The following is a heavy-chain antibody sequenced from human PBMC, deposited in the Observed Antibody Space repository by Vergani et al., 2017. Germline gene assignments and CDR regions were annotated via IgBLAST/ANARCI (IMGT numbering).Heavy chain of an antibody. D-gene: IGHD3-3*01. V-gene: IGHV3-30*18. Sequence: QVQLVESGGGVVQPGRSLRLSCAASGFTFSSYGMHWVRQAPGKGLEWVAVISYDGSNIYYADSVKGRFTISRDNSKNTLYLQMNSLRAEDTAVYYCAKDLVRFWSGYFNWFDPWGQGTLVTVSS. CDR1: GFTFSSYG. CDR3: AKDLVRFWSGYFNWFDP. CDR2: ISYDGSNI. J-gene: IGHJ5*02.